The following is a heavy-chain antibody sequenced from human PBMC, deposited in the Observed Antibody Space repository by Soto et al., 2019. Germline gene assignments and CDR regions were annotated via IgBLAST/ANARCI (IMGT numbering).Heavy chain of an antibody. D-gene: IGHD3-10*01. V-gene: IGHV5-51*01. CDR1: GYNFANYW. J-gene: IGHJ6*02. CDR3: ARHPRWFGDHRPYGMDV. Sequence: PGESLKISCKGSGYNFANYWIGWVRQMPGKGLEWMGIIYPGDSDTRYSPSFQGQVTISADKSISTAYLQWSSLKASDTAMYYCARHPRWFGDHRPYGMDVWGQGTTVTVSS. CDR2: IYPGDSDT.